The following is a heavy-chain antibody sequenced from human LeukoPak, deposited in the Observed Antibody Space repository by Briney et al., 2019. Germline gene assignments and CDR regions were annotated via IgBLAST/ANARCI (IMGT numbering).Heavy chain of an antibody. CDR3: TSLHYGDYGFLRDY. V-gene: IGHV3-73*01. J-gene: IGHJ4*02. CDR1: GLTFSGSA. Sequence: GGSLRLSCAASGLTFSGSAMHWVRQASGKGLEWVGRIRSKANSYATAYAASVKGRFTISRDDSKNTAYLQMNSLKTEDTAVYYCTSLHYGDYGFLRDYWGQGTLVTVSS. D-gene: IGHD4-17*01. CDR2: IRSKANSYAT.